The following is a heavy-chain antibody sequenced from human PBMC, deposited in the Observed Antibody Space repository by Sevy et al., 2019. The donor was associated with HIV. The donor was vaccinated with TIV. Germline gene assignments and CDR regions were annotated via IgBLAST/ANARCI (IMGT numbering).Heavy chain of an antibody. D-gene: IGHD6-19*01. CDR3: ATEGAVAGTFFY. CDR2: FDPEDGET. J-gene: IGHJ4*02. V-gene: IGHV1-24*01. Sequence: ASVKVSCKVSGYTLTELSMHWVRQAPGKGLEWMGGFDPEDGETIYAQKFRGRVTMTEDTSTDTAYMELGSLRSEDTAVYYCATEGAVAGTFFYWGQGTLVTVSS. CDR1: GYTLTELS.